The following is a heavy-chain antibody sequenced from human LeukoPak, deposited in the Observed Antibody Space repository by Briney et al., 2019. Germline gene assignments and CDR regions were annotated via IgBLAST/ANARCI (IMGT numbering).Heavy chain of an antibody. Sequence: SETLSLTCTVSGGSISSYYWGWIRQPAGKGLEWIGRIYTSGSTNYNPSLKSRVTMSVDTSKNQFSLKLSSVTAADTAVYYCASSPPVVPAAIPRAYYYMDVWGKGTTVTVSS. V-gene: IGHV4-4*07. D-gene: IGHD2-2*02. CDR3: ASSPPVVPAAIPRAYYYMDV. J-gene: IGHJ6*03. CDR2: IYTSGST. CDR1: GGSISSYY.